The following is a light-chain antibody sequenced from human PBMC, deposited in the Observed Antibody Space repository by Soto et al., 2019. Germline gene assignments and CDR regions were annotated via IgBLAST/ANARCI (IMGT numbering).Light chain of an antibody. CDR1: QSVSSN. J-gene: IGKJ2*01. CDR3: QQYNNWPRT. CDR2: GAS. V-gene: IGKV3-15*01. Sequence: EIVMTQSPATLSVSPGERATLSCRASQSVSSNLAWYQQKPGQAPRLLIYGASTRATGIPVRVSGSGSGTEFTLTISSLQSEDFAVYYCQQYNNWPRTFCQGTKLEIK.